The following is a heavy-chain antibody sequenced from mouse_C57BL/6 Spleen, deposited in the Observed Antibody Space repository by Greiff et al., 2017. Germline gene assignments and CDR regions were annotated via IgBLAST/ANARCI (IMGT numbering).Heavy chain of an antibody. CDR3: ARERGYYGHFDY. CDR2: INYDGSST. Sequence: EVHLVESEGGLVQPGSSMKLSCTASGFTFSDYYMAWVRQVPEKGLEWVANINYDGSSTYYLDSLKSRFIISRDNAKNILYLQMSSLKSEDTATYYCARERGYYGHFDYWGQGTTLTVSS. D-gene: IGHD1-1*01. V-gene: IGHV5-16*01. J-gene: IGHJ2*01. CDR1: GFTFSDYY.